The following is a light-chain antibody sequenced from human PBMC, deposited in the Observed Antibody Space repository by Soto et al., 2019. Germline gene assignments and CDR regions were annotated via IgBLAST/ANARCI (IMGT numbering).Light chain of an antibody. CDR1: QSVLYSSDNKNY. CDR2: WAS. Sequence: DIVMTQSPDSLAVSLGERGTINCKSSQSVLYSSDNKNYLAWYQQKPGQPPKLLIYWASTRDSGVPDRFSGSGSGADFTLTISSLQAEDVAVYYCQQYYTTLTFGGGTKVEIK. V-gene: IGKV4-1*01. CDR3: QQYYTTLT. J-gene: IGKJ4*01.